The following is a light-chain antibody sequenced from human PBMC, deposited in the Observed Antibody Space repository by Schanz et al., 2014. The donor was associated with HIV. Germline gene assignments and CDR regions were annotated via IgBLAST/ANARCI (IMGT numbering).Light chain of an antibody. Sequence: QSVLTQPPSASGTPGQRVTISCSGSSSSIKTNTVNWFQQLPGTAPKLLIYNTYHRPSGVPDRFSGSKSGTSASLAISGLQSEDEADYYCATWDDALNAWVFGAGTKSPS. CDR1: SSSIKTNT. CDR3: ATWDDALNAWV. J-gene: IGLJ3*02. CDR2: NTY. V-gene: IGLV1-44*01.